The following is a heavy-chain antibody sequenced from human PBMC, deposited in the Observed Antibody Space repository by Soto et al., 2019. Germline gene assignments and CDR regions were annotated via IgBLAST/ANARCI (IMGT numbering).Heavy chain of an antibody. V-gene: IGHV4-30-2*01. CDR2: IYHSGST. CDR1: GGSIGSGGYS. J-gene: IGHJ6*02. Sequence: QLQLQESGSGLVKPSQTLSLTCAVSGGSIGSGGYSWGWIRQPPGKGLEWIGYIYHSGSTYYNPSLKSRVTISVDRSKTQFSLKLSSVTAAPTALSYCARVPDVWGQLTTVTVSS. CDR3: ARVPDV.